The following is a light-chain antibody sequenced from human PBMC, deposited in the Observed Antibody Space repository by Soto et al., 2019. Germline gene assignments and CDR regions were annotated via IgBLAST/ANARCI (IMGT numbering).Light chain of an antibody. CDR3: QQFGGSPQT. CDR1: QSVSSY. CDR2: GAS. V-gene: IGKV3-20*01. J-gene: IGKJ1*01. Sequence: EIVLTQARGTLSLSPGEGATLSCRASQSVSSYVAWYQQKPGQAPRLLIYGASSRATGIPDRFSGSGSGTDFTLTISRLEPEDFAVYYCQQFGGSPQTFGQGTKVDIK.